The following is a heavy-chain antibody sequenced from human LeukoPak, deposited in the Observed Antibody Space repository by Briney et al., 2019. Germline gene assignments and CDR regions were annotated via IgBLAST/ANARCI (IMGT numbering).Heavy chain of an antibody. CDR3: ARDRSDYGGNSVGMDV. J-gene: IGHJ6*02. Sequence: SVKVSCRASGGTFSSYDIIWVRPAPGQGLEWMGGIIPIFGTANYAQKFQGRVTITADESMSTAYMELSSLRSEDTAVYYCARDRSDYGGNSVGMDVWGQGTTVTVSS. CDR2: IIPIFGTA. D-gene: IGHD4-23*01. CDR1: GGTFSSYD. V-gene: IGHV1-69*01.